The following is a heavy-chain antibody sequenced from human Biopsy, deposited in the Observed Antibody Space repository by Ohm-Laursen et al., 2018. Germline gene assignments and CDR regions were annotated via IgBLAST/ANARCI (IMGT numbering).Heavy chain of an antibody. V-gene: IGHV1-69*06. CDR1: GGTFSNYG. D-gene: IGHD3-9*01. CDR2: NILILGTR. CDR3: ATKLTGYFHH. Sequence: VASVKAFCKVPGGTFSNYGVNWVRQAPGQGLEWLGGNILILGTRNYAQKFPDRVTVAADTSTSTATMEPRSLRSDDTAVYYCATKLTGYFHHWGQGTLVIVSS. J-gene: IGHJ1*01.